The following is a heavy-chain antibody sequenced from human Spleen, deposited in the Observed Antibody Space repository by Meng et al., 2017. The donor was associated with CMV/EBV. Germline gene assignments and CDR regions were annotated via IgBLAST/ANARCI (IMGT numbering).Heavy chain of an antibody. V-gene: IGHV5-51*01. D-gene: IGHD5-18*01. CDR1: GYSFSSYW. Sequence: GSLRLSCKGSGYSFSSYWIGWVRQMPGKGLEWMGIIYPGDTDTRYSASAQGQVTISADNSISTAYLQWSSLKASDTAMYYCARHTLDTAKVKYYATDFWGQGTAVTVSS. J-gene: IGHJ6*02. CDR3: ARHTLDTAKVKYYATDF. CDR2: IYPGDTDT.